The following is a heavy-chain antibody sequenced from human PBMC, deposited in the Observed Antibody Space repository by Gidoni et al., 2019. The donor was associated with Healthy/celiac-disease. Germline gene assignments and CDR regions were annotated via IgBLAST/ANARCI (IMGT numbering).Heavy chain of an antibody. CDR2: IAYDGSNK. Sequence: QVQLVESGGGVVQPGRSLRLSCAASGFTFSSYGMHWVRQAPAKGLEWVAVIAYDGSNKYYADSVKGRFTISRDNSKNTLYLQMNSLRAEDTAVYYCAKDQSLYPGIAVEGYGYFDYWGQGTLVTVSS. D-gene: IGHD6-19*01. V-gene: IGHV3-30*18. J-gene: IGHJ4*02. CDR1: GFTFSSYG. CDR3: AKDQSLYPGIAVEGYGYFDY.